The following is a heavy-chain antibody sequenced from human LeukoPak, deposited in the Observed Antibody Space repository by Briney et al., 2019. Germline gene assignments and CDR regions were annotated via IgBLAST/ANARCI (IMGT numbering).Heavy chain of an antibody. CDR3: ASRIATAGSVDY. Sequence: GGSLRLSCAASGFTVSSNYMSWVRQAPGKGLEWVSVTYSSGSTYYADSVKGRFTISRDNSKNTLHLQMNTLRAEDTAVYYCASRIATAGSVDYWGQGTLVTVSS. V-gene: IGHV3-53*01. CDR2: TYSSGST. CDR1: GFTVSSNY. D-gene: IGHD6-13*01. J-gene: IGHJ4*02.